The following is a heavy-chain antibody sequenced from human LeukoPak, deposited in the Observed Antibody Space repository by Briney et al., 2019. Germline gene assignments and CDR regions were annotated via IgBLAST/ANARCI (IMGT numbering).Heavy chain of an antibody. J-gene: IGHJ4*02. V-gene: IGHV4-39*07. CDR3: ARVGRADYILGY. CDR2: TYYSGST. CDR1: GGSISSSSYY. D-gene: IGHD4-11*01. Sequence: PSETLSLTCTVSGGSISSSSYYWGWIRQPPGKGLEWIGSTYYSGSTYYNPSLKSRVTISVDTSKNQFSLKLSSVTAADTAVYYCARVGRADYILGYWGQGTLVTVSS.